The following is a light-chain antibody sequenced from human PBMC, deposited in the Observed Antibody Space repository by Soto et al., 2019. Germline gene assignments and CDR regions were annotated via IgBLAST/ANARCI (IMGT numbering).Light chain of an antibody. CDR1: QIIANN. CDR2: GAS. CDR3: QHYNNWPPWT. Sequence: ELVMMPSPATLSVSPGERATLSCRASQIIANNLAWYQQKPGQAPRLLIYGASTRAPGIPARFSGSGSGTEFTLTISSLQSEDFAIYYCQHYNNWPPWTFGQGTKVDIK. V-gene: IGKV3-15*01. J-gene: IGKJ1*01.